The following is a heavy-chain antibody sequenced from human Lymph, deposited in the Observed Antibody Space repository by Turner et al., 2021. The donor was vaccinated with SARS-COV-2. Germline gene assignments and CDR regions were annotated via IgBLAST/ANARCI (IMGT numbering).Heavy chain of an antibody. CDR2: IIPIFGTA. J-gene: IGHJ6*02. V-gene: IGHV1-69*01. CDR1: GGTFSSYA. CDR3: ARDNVWRRNYPYILYYYYYGMDV. Sequence: QVQLVQSGAEVKKPGSSVKFSCKASGGTFSSYAISWVRPAPGKGLEWMGGIIPIFGTANYAQKFQGRVTITADESTSTAYMELSSLRSEDTAVYYCARDNVWRRNYPYILYYYYYGMDVWGQGTTVTVSS. D-gene: IGHD1-7*01.